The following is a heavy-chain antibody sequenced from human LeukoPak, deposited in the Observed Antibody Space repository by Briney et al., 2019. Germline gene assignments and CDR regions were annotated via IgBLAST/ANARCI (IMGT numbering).Heavy chain of an antibody. D-gene: IGHD2-2*01. J-gene: IGHJ4*02. Sequence: GRSLRLSCAASGFTFSSYGMHWVRQAPGKGLEWVAVISYDGSNKYYADSVKGRFTISRDNSKNTLYLQMNSLRAEDTAVYYCARDLYRSSTSCSRYWGQGTLVTVSS. V-gene: IGHV3-30*03. CDR2: ISYDGSNK. CDR3: ARDLYRSSTSCSRY. CDR1: GFTFSSYG.